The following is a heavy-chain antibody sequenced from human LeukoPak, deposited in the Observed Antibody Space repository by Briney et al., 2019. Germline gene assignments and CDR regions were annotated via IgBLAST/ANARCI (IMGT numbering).Heavy chain of an antibody. J-gene: IGHJ4*02. Sequence: GGSLRLSCAASGFIFSSYGMHWVRQAPGKGLEWVANIKQDGSEKYYVDSVKGRFTISRDNAKNSLYLQMNSLRAEDTAVYYCARGYCSSTSCYVPIDYWGQGTLVTVSS. CDR2: IKQDGSEK. V-gene: IGHV3-7*01. CDR3: ARGYCSSTSCYVPIDY. CDR1: GFIFSSYG. D-gene: IGHD2-2*01.